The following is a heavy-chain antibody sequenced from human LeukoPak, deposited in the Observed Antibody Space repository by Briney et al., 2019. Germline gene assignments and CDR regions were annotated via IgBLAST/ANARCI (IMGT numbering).Heavy chain of an antibody. CDR1: GFTFGHNA. J-gene: IGHJ4*02. CDR3: AKDGEYSYGYLKAPYYFDY. V-gene: IGHV3-23*01. D-gene: IGHD5-18*01. CDR2: LSGSGGDT. Sequence: GGSLRLSCVASGFTFGHNAMAWVRQAPGKRLEWVSALSGSGGDTFYADSVKGRFTISRDNSKNTLYLQMNSLRAEDTAVYYCAKDGEYSYGYLKAPYYFDYWGQGTLVTVSS.